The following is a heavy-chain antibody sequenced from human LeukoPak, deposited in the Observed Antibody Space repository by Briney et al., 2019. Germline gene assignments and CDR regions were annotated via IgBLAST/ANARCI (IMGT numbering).Heavy chain of an antibody. CDR3: AKEIYGDPTGGRFQH. Sequence: GGSLRLSCAASGFTVSSYAMNWVRQAPGKGLEWVATISTSGGSTYYADFVKGRFTISRDNSKNTLYLQMKSLRAEDTAVYYCAKEIYGDPTGGRFQHWGQGTLVTVSS. V-gene: IGHV3-23*01. D-gene: IGHD4/OR15-4a*01. J-gene: IGHJ1*01. CDR1: GFTVSSYA. CDR2: ISTSGGST.